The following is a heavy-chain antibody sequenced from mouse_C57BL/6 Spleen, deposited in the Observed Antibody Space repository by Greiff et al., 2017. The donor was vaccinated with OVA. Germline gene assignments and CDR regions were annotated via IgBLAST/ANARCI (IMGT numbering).Heavy chain of an antibody. Sequence: EVKLVESGPGLAKPSQTLSLTCSVTGYSITSDYWNWIRKFPGNKLEYMGYISYSGSTYYNPSLKSRISITRDTSKNKYYLQLNSVTTEDTATYYCARYGGRRASYWYFDVWGTGTTVTVSS. CDR3: ARYGGRRASYWYFDV. CDR2: ISYSGST. CDR1: GYSITSDY. V-gene: IGHV3-8*01. J-gene: IGHJ1*03. D-gene: IGHD3-3*01.